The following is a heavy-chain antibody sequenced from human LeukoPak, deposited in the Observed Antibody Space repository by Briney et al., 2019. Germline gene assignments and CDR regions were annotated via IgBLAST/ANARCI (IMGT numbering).Heavy chain of an antibody. V-gene: IGHV5-51*01. CDR2: IYPGDSDT. D-gene: IGHD1-26*01. Sequence: GESLKISCKGSGYSFTSYWIGWVRQMPGKGLEWMGIIYPGDSDTRYIPSFQGQVTISADKSISTAYLQWSSLKASDTAMYYCARQGGSSGSYFDNWFDPWGQGTLVTVSS. J-gene: IGHJ5*02. CDR1: GYSFTSYW. CDR3: ARQGGSSGSYFDNWFDP.